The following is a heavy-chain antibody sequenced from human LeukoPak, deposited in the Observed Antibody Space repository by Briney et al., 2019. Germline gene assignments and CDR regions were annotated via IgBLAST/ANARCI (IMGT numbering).Heavy chain of an antibody. CDR3: ARGPPFTVTTSYYFDF. Sequence: SHTLSLTCAVSGGSISSGGHSWSWIRQPPGKGLEWIGDIYHSGSTYYNPSLKSRVTISLDRSKNQFSLKLSSVTAADTAVYYCARGPPFTVTTSYYFDFWGQGTLVTVSS. D-gene: IGHD4-17*01. CDR1: GGSISSGGHS. CDR2: IYHSGST. J-gene: IGHJ4*02. V-gene: IGHV4-30-2*01.